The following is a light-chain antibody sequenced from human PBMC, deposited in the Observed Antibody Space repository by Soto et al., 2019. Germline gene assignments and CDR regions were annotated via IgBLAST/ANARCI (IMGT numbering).Light chain of an antibody. V-gene: IGKV3-15*01. CDR3: QDYNNLAPMSP. CDR1: QNVGRN. Sequence: EIVMTQSPDTQSVSPGERATLYCRASQNVGRNVAWYQQRPGQAPRLLIHGTSTRAADIQARFSGSVSGKEFTLAINGLQPEDFVIYYSQDYNNLAPMSPFGQGTNLE. CDR2: GTS. J-gene: IGKJ2*01.